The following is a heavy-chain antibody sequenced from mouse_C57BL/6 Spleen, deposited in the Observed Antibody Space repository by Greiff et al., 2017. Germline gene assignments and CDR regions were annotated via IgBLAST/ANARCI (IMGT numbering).Heavy chain of an antibody. Sequence: EVHLVESGGGLVQPGGSLSLSCAVSGFTFTAYYYSWGCLPPGQAIEWLGFIRNKANGYITEYRSSVKGRSTISRDNSQSILYLHMDAMRAEDSDTYYCARYRGVAYSMDYWGQGTSVTVSS. D-gene: IGHD1-1*02. CDR3: ARYRGVAYSMDY. J-gene: IGHJ4*01. V-gene: IGHV7-3*01. CDR2: IRNKANGYIT. CDR1: GFTFTAYY.